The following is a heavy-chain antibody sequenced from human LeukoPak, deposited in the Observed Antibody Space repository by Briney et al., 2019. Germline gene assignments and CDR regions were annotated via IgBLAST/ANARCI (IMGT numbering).Heavy chain of an antibody. J-gene: IGHJ4*02. Sequence: GGSLRLSCAASGFTFSKEVMHWVRQAPGKGLEYVSTITDNGDRTYHADSVKGRFTISRDNSKNTLYLQMHSLRPEDTAVYYCAKDLSARRGAPSDCWGQGTLVTVSS. V-gene: IGHV3-64*02. CDR3: AKDLSARRGAPSDC. CDR1: GFTFSKEV. CDR2: ITDNGDRT.